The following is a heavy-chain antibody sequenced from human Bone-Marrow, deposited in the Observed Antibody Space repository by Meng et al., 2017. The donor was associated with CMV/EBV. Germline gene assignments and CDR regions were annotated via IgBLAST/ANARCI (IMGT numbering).Heavy chain of an antibody. J-gene: IGHJ6*02. CDR3: ARWIGSGYYKVDKVTDYYYYGMDV. CDR1: GFTFDDYA. CDR2: ISWNSGSI. D-gene: IGHD3-3*01. Sequence: GGSLRLSCAASGFTFDDYAMHWVRQAPGKGLEWVSGISWNSGSIGYADSVKGRFTISRDNAKNSLYLQMNSLRAEDTALYYCARWIGSGYYKVDKVTDYYYYGMDVWGQGTTVTVSS. V-gene: IGHV3-9*01.